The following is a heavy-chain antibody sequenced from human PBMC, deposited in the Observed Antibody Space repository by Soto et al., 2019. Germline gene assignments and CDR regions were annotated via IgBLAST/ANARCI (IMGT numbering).Heavy chain of an antibody. V-gene: IGHV3-30*03. D-gene: IGHD3-10*01. CDR2: ISYDGSNK. J-gene: IGHJ6*02. Sequence: GGSLRLSCAASGFTFSSYGMHWVRQAPGKGLEWVAVISYDGSNKYYADSVKGRFTISRDNSKNTLYLQMNSLRAEDTAVYYCATDWRSLWFGELLYAYYYYGMDVWGQGTTVTVSS. CDR3: ATDWRSLWFGELLYAYYYYGMDV. CDR1: GFTFSSYG.